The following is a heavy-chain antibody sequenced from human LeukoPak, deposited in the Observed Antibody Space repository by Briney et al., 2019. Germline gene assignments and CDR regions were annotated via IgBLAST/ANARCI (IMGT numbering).Heavy chain of an antibody. CDR3: AGSDVYDFWSGYPSDY. CDR1: GFSFSSYS. V-gene: IGHV3-21*01. D-gene: IGHD3-3*01. CDR2: ISSSSSYI. Sequence: PGGSLRLSCVASGFSFSSYSMKWVRQAPGKGLEWVSSISSSSSYIDYADSVKGRFTISRDNAKNSLYLQMKSLRDEDTAVYYCAGSDVYDFWSGYPSDYWGQGTLVTVSS. J-gene: IGHJ4*02.